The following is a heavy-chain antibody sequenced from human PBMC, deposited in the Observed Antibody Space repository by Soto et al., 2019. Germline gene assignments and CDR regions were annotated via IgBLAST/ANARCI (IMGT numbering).Heavy chain of an antibody. V-gene: IGHV3-23*01. CDR1: GFTFSSYA. CDR2: ISGSGGRT. J-gene: IGHJ6*02. D-gene: IGHD3-10*01. Sequence: EVQLLESGGGLVQPGGSLRLSCAASGFTFSSYAMTWVRQAPGKGLEWVSAISGSGGRTNYADSVKGRFTISRDNSKNTLYVQMNSLRAEDTAIYFCAKDAVKYFYGSGSYATTFYYGMDVWGQGTTVTVSS. CDR3: AKDAVKYFYGSGSYATTFYYGMDV.